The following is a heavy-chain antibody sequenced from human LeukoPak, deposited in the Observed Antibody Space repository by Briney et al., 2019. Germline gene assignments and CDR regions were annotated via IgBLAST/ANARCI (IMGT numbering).Heavy chain of an antibody. CDR3: ARDPEDPYDYDSSGSY. J-gene: IGHJ4*02. D-gene: IGHD3-22*01. Sequence: PGGSLRLSCAASGFTVSSNYMSWVRQAPGKGLEWVSVIYSGGSTYYADSVKGRFTISRDNSKNTLYLQMNSLRAEVTAVYYCARDPEDPYDYDSSGSYWGQGTLVTVSS. CDR1: GFTVSSNY. V-gene: IGHV3-66*02. CDR2: IYSGGST.